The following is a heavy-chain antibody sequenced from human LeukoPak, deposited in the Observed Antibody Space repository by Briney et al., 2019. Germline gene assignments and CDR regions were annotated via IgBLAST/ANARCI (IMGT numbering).Heavy chain of an antibody. CDR3: ARGYYDILTGYYMGDY. V-gene: IGHV1-8*01. J-gene: IGHJ4*02. CDR1: GYTFTSYD. CDR2: MNPNSSNT. D-gene: IGHD3-9*01. Sequence: ASVKVSCKASGYTFTSYDINWVRQATGQGLEWMGWMNPNSSNTGYAQKFQGRVTMTRNTSISTAYMELSSLRSEDTAVYYCARGYYDILTGYYMGDYWGQGTLVTVSS.